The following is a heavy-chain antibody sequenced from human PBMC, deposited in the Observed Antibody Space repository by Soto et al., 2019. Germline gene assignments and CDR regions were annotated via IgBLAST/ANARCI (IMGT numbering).Heavy chain of an antibody. V-gene: IGHV3-23*01. CDR1: GFTFSSYA. J-gene: IGHJ5*02. Sequence: EVQLLESGGGLVQPGGSLRLSCAASGFTFSSYAMSWVRQAPGKGLEWVSAISGSGGSTYYADSVKGRFTISRDNSKNTLYLQMNSLRAEDTAVYYCAKAGYCSGGSCYLQHWFDPWGQGTLVTVSS. D-gene: IGHD2-15*01. CDR3: AKAGYCSGGSCYLQHWFDP. CDR2: ISGSGGST.